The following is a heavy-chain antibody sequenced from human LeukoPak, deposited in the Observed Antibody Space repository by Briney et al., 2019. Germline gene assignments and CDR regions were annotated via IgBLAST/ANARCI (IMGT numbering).Heavy chain of an antibody. CDR3: ATEGRSRSSGGTN. J-gene: IGHJ4*02. Sequence: SETLSLTCTVSGGSISSYYWSWIRQPPGKGLEWIGCFYNSGSTDYNPSLKSRVTVSVDKSKNQFSLKLTSVTAADTAVYYCATEGRSRSSGGTNWGQGILVTVSS. CDR1: GGSISSYY. D-gene: IGHD6-25*01. V-gene: IGHV4-59*12. CDR2: FYNSGST.